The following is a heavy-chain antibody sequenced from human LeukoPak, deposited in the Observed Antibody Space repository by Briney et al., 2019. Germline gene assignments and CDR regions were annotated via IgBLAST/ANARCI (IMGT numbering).Heavy chain of an antibody. J-gene: IGHJ4*02. CDR1: GFMFSSNW. V-gene: IGHV3-7*03. CDR2: IKEDGTET. D-gene: IGHD5-24*01. Sequence: GGSLRLSCAASGFMFSSNWMSWVRLAPGKGLEWVANIKEDGTETYYVDSVKGRFTISRDNAKNSLYLQMNSLRVEDTAVYYCAKEGRSLQTYWGQGTLVAVSS. CDR3: AKEGRSLQTY.